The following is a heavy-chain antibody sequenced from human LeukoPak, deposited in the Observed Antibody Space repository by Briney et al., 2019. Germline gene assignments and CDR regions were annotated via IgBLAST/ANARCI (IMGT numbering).Heavy chain of an antibody. D-gene: IGHD3-22*01. CDR2: INAGNGDT. V-gene: IGHV1-3*01. CDR3: ARVSHYFDSSGFYFILDY. Sequence: ASVKVSCKASGYTFTRYAMHWLRQAPGQRLEWMGWINAGNGDTKYSQKFQGRVTITRDTSASTAYMELSSLTSEDTAVYYCARVSHYFDSSGFYFILDYWGQGTLVTVSS. CDR1: GYTFTRYA. J-gene: IGHJ4*02.